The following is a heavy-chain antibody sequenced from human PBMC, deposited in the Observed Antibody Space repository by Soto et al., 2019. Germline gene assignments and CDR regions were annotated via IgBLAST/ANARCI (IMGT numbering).Heavy chain of an antibody. CDR3: ARESSGYATGRAFEI. J-gene: IGHJ3*02. D-gene: IGHD3-22*01. CDR1: GGSISSYY. Sequence: PSETLSLTCTVSGGSISSYYWSWIRQPPGKGLEGSGYIYYSGSTNYNPSLKSRVTISVDKYKNQFSLKLSSVTAADTAVYYCARESSGYATGRAFEIWGQGTMVTV. CDR2: IYYSGST. V-gene: IGHV4-59*01.